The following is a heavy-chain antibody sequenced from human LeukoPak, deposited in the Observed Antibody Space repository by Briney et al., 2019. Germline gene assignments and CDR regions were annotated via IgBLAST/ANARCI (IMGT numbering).Heavy chain of an antibody. D-gene: IGHD6-13*01. CDR2: FDPEDGET. Sequence: ASVKVSCKVSGYTLTELSMHWVRQAPVKGLEWMGGFDPEDGETIYAQKFQGRVTMTEDTSTDTAYMELSSLRPEDTAVYYCARDRVAAAGFDYWGQGTLVTVSS. J-gene: IGHJ4*02. CDR1: GYTLTELS. CDR3: ARDRVAAAGFDY. V-gene: IGHV1-24*01.